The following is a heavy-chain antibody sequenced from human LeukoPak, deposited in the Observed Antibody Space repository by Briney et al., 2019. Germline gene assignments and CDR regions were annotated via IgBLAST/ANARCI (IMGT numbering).Heavy chain of an antibody. CDR1: GYSFTSYW. V-gene: IGHV5-51*01. CDR2: IYPGDSDT. D-gene: IGHD3-22*01. Sequence: GESLKISCKGYGYSFTSYWIGWVRQMPGKGLEWMGIIYPGDSDTRYSPSFQGQVTISADKSISTAYLQWSSLKASDTAMYYCARRRYYDSSGSDAFDIWGQGTMVTVSS. J-gene: IGHJ3*02. CDR3: ARRRYYDSSGSDAFDI.